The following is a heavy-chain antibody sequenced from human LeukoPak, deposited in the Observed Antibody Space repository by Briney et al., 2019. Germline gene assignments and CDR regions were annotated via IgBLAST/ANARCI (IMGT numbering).Heavy chain of an antibody. CDR1: GGSISSSSYY. D-gene: IGHD3-9*01. Sequence: SETLSLTCTVSGGSISSSSYYWGWIRQPPGKGLEWIGSIYYSGSTYYNPSLKSRVTISVDTSKNQFSLKLSSVTAADTAVYYCARVPWTDILTGYYPEYYFDYWGQGTLVTVSS. J-gene: IGHJ4*02. V-gene: IGHV4-39*07. CDR2: IYYSGST. CDR3: ARVPWTDILTGYYPEYYFDY.